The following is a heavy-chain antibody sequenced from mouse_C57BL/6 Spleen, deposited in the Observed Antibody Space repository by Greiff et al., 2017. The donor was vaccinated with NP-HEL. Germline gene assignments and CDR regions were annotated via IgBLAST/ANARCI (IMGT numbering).Heavy chain of an antibody. Sequence: QVQLQQSGAELVKPGASVKLSCKASGYTFTSYWMQWVKQRPGQGLEWIGEIDPSDSYTNYNQKFKGKATLTVDTSSSTAYMQLSSLTSEDSAVYYCARFDTTVRYFDVWGTGTTVTVSS. J-gene: IGHJ1*03. D-gene: IGHD1-1*01. CDR2: IDPSDSYT. CDR1: GYTFTSYW. CDR3: ARFDTTVRYFDV. V-gene: IGHV1-50*01.